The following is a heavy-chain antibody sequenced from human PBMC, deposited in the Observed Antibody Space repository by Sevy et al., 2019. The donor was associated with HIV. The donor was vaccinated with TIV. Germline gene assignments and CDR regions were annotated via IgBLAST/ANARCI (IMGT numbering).Heavy chain of an antibody. CDR1: GFTFSSYW. J-gene: IGHJ6*02. Sequence: GGSLRLSCAASGFTFSSYWMSWVRQAPGKGLEWVANIKQDGSEKYYVDSVKGRFTISRDNAKNSLYLQINSLRVEDTAVYYCARDPGRGVTIFGVVIHPFNYYGMDVWGQGTTVTVSS. CDR3: ARDPGRGVTIFGVVIHPFNYYGMDV. D-gene: IGHD3-3*01. V-gene: IGHV3-7*01. CDR2: IKQDGSEK.